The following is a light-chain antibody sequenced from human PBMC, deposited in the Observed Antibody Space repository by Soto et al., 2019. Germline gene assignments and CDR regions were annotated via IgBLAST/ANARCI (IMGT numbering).Light chain of an antibody. CDR3: QQYGSSPT. CDR1: QSVSSSY. V-gene: IGKV3-20*01. CDR2: GAS. Sequence: EIVLTQSPGTLPLSPGERATLSCRASQSVSSSYLAWYQQKPGQAPRLLIYGASGRATGIPDRFSGSGSGADFTLTISRLEPEDFAVYYCQQYGSSPTFGQGTRWIS. J-gene: IGKJ1*01.